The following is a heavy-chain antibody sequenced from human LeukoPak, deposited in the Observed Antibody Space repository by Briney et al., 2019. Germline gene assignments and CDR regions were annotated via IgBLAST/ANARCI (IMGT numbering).Heavy chain of an antibody. CDR3: ARRYSSSWPTKPYYYYGMDV. CDR1: GGTFSSYA. J-gene: IGHJ6*04. V-gene: IGHV1-69*13. CDR2: IIPIFGTA. D-gene: IGHD6-13*01. Sequence: GASVKVSCKASGGTFSSYAISWVRQAPGQGLEWMGGIIPIFGTANYAQKFQGRVTITADESTSTAYMELSSLRSEDTAVYYCARRYSSSWPTKPYYYYGMDVWGKGTTVTVSS.